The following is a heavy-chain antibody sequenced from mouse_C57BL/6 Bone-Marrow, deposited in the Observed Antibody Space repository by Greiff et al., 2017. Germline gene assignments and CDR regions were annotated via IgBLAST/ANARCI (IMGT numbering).Heavy chain of an antibody. V-gene: IGHV3-6*01. CDR1: GYSITSGYY. CDR3: ARGTTVPHY. J-gene: IGHJ2*01. CDR2: ISYDGSN. Sequence: EVQLQESGPGLVKPSQSLSLTCSVTGYSITSGYYWNWIRQFPGNKLEWMGYISYDGSNNYNPSLKNRISITRDTSKNQFFLKLNSVTTEDTATYYCARGTTVPHYWGQGTTLTVSS. D-gene: IGHD1-1*01.